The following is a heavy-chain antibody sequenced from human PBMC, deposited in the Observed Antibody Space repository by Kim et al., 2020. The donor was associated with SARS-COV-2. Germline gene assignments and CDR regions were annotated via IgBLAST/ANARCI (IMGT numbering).Heavy chain of an antibody. D-gene: IGHD6-13*01. CDR2: IDPSDSYT. CDR3: ARRGSSSWYVGYYYYGMDV. J-gene: IGHJ6*02. V-gene: IGHV5-10-1*01. Sequence: GESLKISCKGSGYSFTRYWISWVRQMPGKGLEWMGRIDPSDSYTNYSPSFQGHVTISADKSISTAYLQWSSLKASDTAMYYCARRGSSSWYVGYYYYGMDVWGQGTTVTVSS. CDR1: GYSFTRYW.